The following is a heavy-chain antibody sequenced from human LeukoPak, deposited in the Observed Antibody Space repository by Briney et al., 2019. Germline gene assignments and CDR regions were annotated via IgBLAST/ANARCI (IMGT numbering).Heavy chain of an antibody. Sequence: ASVKVSCKASGYTFTSYGISWVRQAPGQGLEWMGWISAYNGNTNYAQKLQGRVTMTTDTSTSTAYMELRSLRSDDTAVYYCASSYYDSSGYDGAFDIWGQGTIVTVSS. V-gene: IGHV1-18*01. CDR1: GYTFTSYG. D-gene: IGHD3-22*01. CDR3: ASSYYDSSGYDGAFDI. CDR2: ISAYNGNT. J-gene: IGHJ3*02.